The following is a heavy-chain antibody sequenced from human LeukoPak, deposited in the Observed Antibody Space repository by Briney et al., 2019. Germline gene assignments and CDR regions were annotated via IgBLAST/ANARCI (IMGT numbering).Heavy chain of an antibody. V-gene: IGHV3-49*04. CDR1: EFTFGEYG. Sequence: GGSLRLSCTASEFTFGEYGMNWVRQAPGKGLEWVGFIRTKPYGGTAEYAASVKGRFTISRDDSKSIAYLQMNSLKTDDTAVYYCIRGSLGGGGRDSDFCGQGTLVTVSS. D-gene: IGHD3-16*01. J-gene: IGHJ4*02. CDR3: IRGSLGGGGRDSDF. CDR2: IRTKPYGGTA.